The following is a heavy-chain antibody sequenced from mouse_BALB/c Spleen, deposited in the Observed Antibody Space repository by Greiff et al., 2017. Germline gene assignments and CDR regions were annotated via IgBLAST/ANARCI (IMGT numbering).Heavy chain of an antibody. CDR1: GYAFTSYN. CDR3: ARSDYYGYNWYFDV. CDR2: IDPYNGGT. J-gene: IGHJ1*01. D-gene: IGHD1-2*01. V-gene: IGHV1S135*01. Sequence: VQLKESGPELVKPGASVKVSCKASGYAFTSYNMYWVKQSHGKSLEWIGYIDPYNGGTSYNQKFKGKATLTVDKSSSTAYMHLNSLTSEDSAVYYCARSDYYGYNWYFDVWGAGTTVTVSS.